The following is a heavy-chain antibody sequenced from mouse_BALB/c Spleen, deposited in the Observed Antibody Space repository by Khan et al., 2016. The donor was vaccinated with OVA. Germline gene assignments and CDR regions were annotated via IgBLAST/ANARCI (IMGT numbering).Heavy chain of an antibody. J-gene: IGHJ3*01. CDR1: GYTFTSYT. V-gene: IGHV1-4*01. Sequence: QVQLKQSGAELARPGASVKMSCKASGYTFTSYTIHWIKKRPGQGLEWIGYINPSNGYTNYNQKFKDKATLTTDKSSTTAYLQLSSLPSDDSAVYNGVRDGAYHRSDGWFAYWGQGTLVTVSA. CDR3: VRDGAYHRSDGWFAY. D-gene: IGHD2-14*01. CDR2: INPSNGYT.